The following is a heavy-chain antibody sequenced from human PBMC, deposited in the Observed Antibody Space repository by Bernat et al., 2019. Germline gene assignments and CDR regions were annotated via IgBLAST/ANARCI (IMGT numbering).Heavy chain of an antibody. D-gene: IGHD1-20*01. V-gene: IGHV3-30*01. J-gene: IGHJ3*02. CDR1: GFTFSSYA. CDR3: ARDLGITGTPEDAFDI. CDR2: ISYDGSKK. Sequence: QVQLVESGGGVVQPGRSLRLSCAASGFTFSSYAMHWVRQAPGKGLEWVAVISYDGSKKYYADSVKGRFTISRDNSKNTLYLQMNSLRAEDTAVYYCARDLGITGTPEDAFDIWGQGTMVTVSS.